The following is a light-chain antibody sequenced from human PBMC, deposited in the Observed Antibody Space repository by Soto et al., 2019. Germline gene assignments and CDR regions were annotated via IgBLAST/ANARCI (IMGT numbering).Light chain of an antibody. CDR1: QYIGSA. J-gene: IGKJ5*01. Sequence: EVVLTQSPATLSVSPGDRATLSCRASQYIGSAVAWYHQRSGQAPRLLIFDASIRVPTTPARFSGSVSGTEFTLTISSQETEDFAVYSCHPYPAPPPTIAQGTKLEIK. CDR2: DAS. CDR3: HPYPAPPPT. V-gene: IGKV3-15*01.